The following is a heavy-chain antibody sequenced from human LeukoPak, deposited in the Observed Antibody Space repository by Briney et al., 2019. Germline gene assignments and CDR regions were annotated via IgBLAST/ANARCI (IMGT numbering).Heavy chain of an antibody. CDR1: GYTFTSYA. J-gene: IGHJ3*02. D-gene: IGHD6-19*01. CDR3: ARPWGAAVAYSKVRAFDI. CDR2: INAGNGNT. Sequence: ASVKVSCKASGYTFTSYAMHWVRQAPGQRLEWMGWINAGNGNTKYSQKFQGRVTITRDTSASTAYMELSSLRSEDTAVYYCARPWGAAVAYSKVRAFDIWGQGTMVTVSS. V-gene: IGHV1-3*01.